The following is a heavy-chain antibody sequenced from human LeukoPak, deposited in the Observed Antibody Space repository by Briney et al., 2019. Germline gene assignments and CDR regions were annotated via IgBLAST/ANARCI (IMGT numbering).Heavy chain of an antibody. CDR2: ISSSSSTI. V-gene: IGHV3-48*01. D-gene: IGHD6-13*01. Sequence: GGSLRLSCAASGFTFSSYSMNWVRQAPGKGLEWVSNISSSSSTIYYADSVKGRFTISRDNSKNTLYLQMNSLRAEDTAVYYCARGEGSSWFPSWGQGTLVTVSS. CDR3: ARGEGSSWFPS. CDR1: GFTFSSYS. J-gene: IGHJ4*02.